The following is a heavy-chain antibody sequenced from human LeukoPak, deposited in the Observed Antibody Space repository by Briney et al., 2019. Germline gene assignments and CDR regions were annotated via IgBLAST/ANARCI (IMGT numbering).Heavy chain of an antibody. D-gene: IGHD3-22*01. CDR3: ARWYYYDSSGSYALDY. J-gene: IGHJ4*02. V-gene: IGHV3-23*01. CDR1: GFTLISYA. Sequence: GGSLRLSCAASGFTLISYAMSWVRPAPGKWLEWVSAISGSGGSTYYADSVKGRFTIARDNAKNTLYQQMNSLRAEDTAVYYWARWYYYDSSGSYALDYWGKGTLVTVS. CDR2: ISGSGGST.